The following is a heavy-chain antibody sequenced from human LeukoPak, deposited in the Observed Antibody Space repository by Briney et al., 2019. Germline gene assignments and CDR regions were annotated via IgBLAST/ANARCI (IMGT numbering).Heavy chain of an antibody. J-gene: IGHJ4*02. D-gene: IGHD3-10*01. CDR2: ISSSSSYI. V-gene: IGHV3-21*01. CDR1: GFTFSSYS. Sequence: GGSLRLSCAASGFTFSSYSMNWVRQAPGKGLEWVSSISSSSSYIYYADSVKGRFTISRDNAKNSLYLQMNSLRAEDTAVYYCARDSSMVRGGGYFDYWGQGTLVTVSS. CDR3: ARDSSMVRGGGYFDY.